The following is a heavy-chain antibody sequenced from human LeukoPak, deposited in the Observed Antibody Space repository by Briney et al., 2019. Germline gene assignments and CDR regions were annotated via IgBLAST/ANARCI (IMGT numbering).Heavy chain of an antibody. Sequence: SETLSLTCAVYGGSFSGYYWTWIRQPPGKGLEWIGEINHSGSTNYNPSLKSRVTISIDTSKNQFSLKLSSVTAADTAVYYCARDLASRYYYYMDVWGKGTTVTVSS. CDR2: INHSGST. J-gene: IGHJ6*03. CDR3: ARDLASRYYYYMDV. CDR1: GGSFSGYY. V-gene: IGHV4-34*01.